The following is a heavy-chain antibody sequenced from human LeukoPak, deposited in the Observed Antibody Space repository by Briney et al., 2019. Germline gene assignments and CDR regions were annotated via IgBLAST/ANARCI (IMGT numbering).Heavy chain of an antibody. CDR3: ARDAPYGFLDYYYGMDV. J-gene: IGHJ6*02. CDR1: GYTFTSYY. CDR2: INPSGGST. D-gene: IGHD4-17*01. Sequence: ASVKVSCKASGYTFTSYYMHWVRQAPGQGLEWMGIINPSGGSTSYAQKFQGRVTMTRDTSTSTAYMELSSLRSEDTAVYYCARDAPYGFLDYYYGMDVWGQGTTVTVSS. V-gene: IGHV1-46*01.